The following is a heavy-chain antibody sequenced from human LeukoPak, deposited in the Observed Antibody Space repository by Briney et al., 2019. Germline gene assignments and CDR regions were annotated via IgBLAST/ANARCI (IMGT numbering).Heavy chain of an antibody. D-gene: IGHD3-3*01. CDR1: GGSISSGDYY. J-gene: IGHJ4*02. CDR2: IYYSGST. V-gene: IGHV4-30-4*08. Sequence: KASETLSLTCTVSGGSISSGDYYWNWIRQPPGKGLEWIGYIYYSGSTYYNPSLKSRVTISVDTSKNQFSLKLSSVTAADTAVYYCARVRIFGVVIMDYWGQGTLVTVSS. CDR3: ARVRIFGVVIMDY.